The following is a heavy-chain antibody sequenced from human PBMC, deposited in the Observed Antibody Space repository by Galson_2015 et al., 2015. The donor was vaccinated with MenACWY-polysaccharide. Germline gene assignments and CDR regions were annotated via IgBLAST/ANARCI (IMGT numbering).Heavy chain of an antibody. CDR1: GFTFSNYC. J-gene: IGHJ4*02. D-gene: IGHD2-15*01. CDR2: VTSSGDAT. CDR3: SRYCSCISCYSCFDY. V-gene: IGHV3-23*01. Sequence: SLRLSCAASGFTFSNYCMTWVRQAPGKGLEWVLIVTSSGDATYYADSVKGRFTISRYNSRNTLYLQMNSLRAEDTAVYFCSRYCSCISCYSCFDYWGQGTLVTVSS.